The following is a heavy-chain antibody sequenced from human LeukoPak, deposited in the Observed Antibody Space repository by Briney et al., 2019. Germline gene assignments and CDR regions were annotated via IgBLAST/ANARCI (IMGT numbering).Heavy chain of an antibody. D-gene: IGHD6-19*01. CDR3: ARRGIAVNAFDI. V-gene: IGHV3-13*01. J-gene: IGHJ3*02. CDR2: IGTAGDT. CDR1: GFTFSSYD. Sequence: GGSLRLSCAASGFTFSSYDMHWVRQATGKGLEWVSAIGTAGDTYYPDSVKGRFTISRENAKNSLYLQMNSLRAGDTAVYYCARRGIAVNAFDIWGQGTMVTVSS.